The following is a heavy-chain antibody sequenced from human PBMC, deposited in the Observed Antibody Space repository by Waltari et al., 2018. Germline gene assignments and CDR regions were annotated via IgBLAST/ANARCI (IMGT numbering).Heavy chain of an antibody. D-gene: IGHD6-25*01. CDR1: GYSISRGYY. CDR2: IYHSGGT. CDR3: ASGSPAADY. V-gene: IGHV4-38-2*01. J-gene: IGHJ4*02. Sequence: QVQLQESGPGLVKPSETLSLTCGVSGYSISRGYYWGWIRQPPGKGLEWIGSIYHSGGTYYNPSLKSRVTISVDTSKNQFSLKVRSVTAADTAVYYCASGSPAADYWGQGILVTVSS.